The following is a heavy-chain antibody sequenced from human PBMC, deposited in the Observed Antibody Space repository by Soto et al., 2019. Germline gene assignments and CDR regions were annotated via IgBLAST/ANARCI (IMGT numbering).Heavy chain of an antibody. CDR1: GDSIRSLGYS. Sequence: SETLSLTCSVSGDSIRSLGYSLYCIRQAPGRGLELIGYVYPSGATYYNPPFRGRLTLSIDRSKNQFSLKLTSVTAADTAVYYCARGNGSKVLDHWGQGTLVTVSS. CDR2: VYPSGAT. CDR3: ARGNGSKVLDH. V-gene: IGHV4-30-2*01. D-gene: IGHD6-13*01. J-gene: IGHJ4*02.